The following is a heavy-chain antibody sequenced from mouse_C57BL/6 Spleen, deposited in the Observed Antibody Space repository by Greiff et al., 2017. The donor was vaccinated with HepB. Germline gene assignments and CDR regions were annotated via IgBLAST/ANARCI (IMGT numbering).Heavy chain of an antibody. CDR3: ARGYYYRSTGYAMDY. V-gene: IGHV1-4*01. CDR2: INPSSGYT. Sequence: VQLQQPGAELARPGASVKMSCKASGYTFTSYTMHWVKQRPGQGLEWIGYINPSSGYTKYNQKFKDKATLHADKSSSTAYMQLGSLTSEDSAVYYCARGYYYRSTGYAMDYWGQGTSVTGSS. CDR1: GYTFTSYT. D-gene: IGHD1-1*01. J-gene: IGHJ4*01.